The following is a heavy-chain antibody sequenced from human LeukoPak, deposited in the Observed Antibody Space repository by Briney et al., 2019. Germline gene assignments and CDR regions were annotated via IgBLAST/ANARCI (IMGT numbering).Heavy chain of an antibody. D-gene: IGHD6-13*01. V-gene: IGHV4-39*07. J-gene: IGHJ3*02. CDR2: VYHSGNT. Sequence: SETLSLTCTVSGGSISSGSYYWSWIRQPAGKGLEWIGSVYHSGNTHYNPSLTSRVTISVDTSKNQFSLKLSSVTAADTAVYYCARTPAAAAGDAFDIWGQGTMVTVSS. CDR1: GGSISSGSYY. CDR3: ARTPAAAAGDAFDI.